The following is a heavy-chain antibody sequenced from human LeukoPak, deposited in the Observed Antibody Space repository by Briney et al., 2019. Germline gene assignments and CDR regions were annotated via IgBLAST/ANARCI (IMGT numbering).Heavy chain of an antibody. J-gene: IGHJ1*01. CDR3: ATGSGHYYDR. Sequence: PGGSLRLSCAASGFTFSSYYMHWVRQAPGKCLEWVAVVHNDGNTKYFGDSVKGQFTISRDNSKNTLYLQMSSLTAEDTAVYYCATGSGHYYDRWGQGTLVTVSS. CDR2: VHNDGNTK. V-gene: IGHV3-30*02. D-gene: IGHD3-22*01. CDR1: GFTFSSYY.